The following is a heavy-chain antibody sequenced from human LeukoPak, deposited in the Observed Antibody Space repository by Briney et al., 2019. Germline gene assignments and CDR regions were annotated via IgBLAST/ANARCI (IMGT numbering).Heavy chain of an antibody. Sequence: GGPLRLSCAASGFTFSTHWKYWVRQAPGKELVCVSQFRGDGSMTSYADSVEGRFTISRDNAKDTLFLQMTSLRVEDTAVYSCASLLTPYHGSGGGGMDVWGQGTTVTVSS. D-gene: IGHD3-10*01. CDR2: FRGDGSMT. CDR3: ASLLTPYHGSGGGGMDV. V-gene: IGHV3-74*01. CDR1: GFTFSTHW. J-gene: IGHJ6*02.